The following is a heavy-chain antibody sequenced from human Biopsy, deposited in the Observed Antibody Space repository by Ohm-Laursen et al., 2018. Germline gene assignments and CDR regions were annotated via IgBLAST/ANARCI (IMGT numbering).Heavy chain of an antibody. Sequence: TLSLTCPVSGGSVDDYFWNWIRQPAGKGLEWIGRIYSTGRSSAYHPSFQSRVTMSLDTSNKQFSLKLTSVTAADTAVYYCARTPGVAVAGRFFDLWGRGTLVTVSS. CDR1: GGSVDDYF. D-gene: IGHD6-19*01. CDR2: IYSTGRSS. V-gene: IGHV4-4*07. J-gene: IGHJ2*01. CDR3: ARTPGVAVAGRFFDL.